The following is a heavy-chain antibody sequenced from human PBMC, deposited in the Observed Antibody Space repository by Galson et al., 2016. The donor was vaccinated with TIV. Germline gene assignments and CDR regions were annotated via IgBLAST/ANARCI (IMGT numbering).Heavy chain of an antibody. CDR3: ARLVSRSWYADWFDP. V-gene: IGHV1-8*01. Sequence: SVKVSCKASGYTFTNDHIHWVRQVSGQGPEWVGWMNPDNANTGFAQKFQGRVAVTRNTSVSTVYMELSMLTSEDTAVYYCARLVSRSWYADWFDPWGQGTLVTVSS. D-gene: IGHD6-13*01. CDR1: GYTFTNDH. J-gene: IGHJ5*02. CDR2: MNPDNANT.